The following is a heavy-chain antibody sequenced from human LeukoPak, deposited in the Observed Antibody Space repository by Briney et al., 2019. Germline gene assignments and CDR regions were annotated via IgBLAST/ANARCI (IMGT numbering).Heavy chain of an antibody. CDR3: ARSSNRASDL. CDR2: IKQDGSEK. CDR1: GFTFSTHW. D-gene: IGHD2/OR15-2a*01. V-gene: IGHV3-7*01. Sequence: GGSLRLSCAASGFTFSTHWMRWVRQAPGKGLEWVASIKQDGSEKNYVDSVKGRFTISRDNAKTSLYLQMNSLRAEDTALYYCARSSNRASDLWGQGTLVTVSS. J-gene: IGHJ4*02.